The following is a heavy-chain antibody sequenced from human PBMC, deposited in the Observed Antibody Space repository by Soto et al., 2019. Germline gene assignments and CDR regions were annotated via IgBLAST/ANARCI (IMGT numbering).Heavy chain of an antibody. CDR2: IYNSGST. Sequence: QVHLQESGPGLVKPSETLSLTCTVSGGSISSYCWSWIRQPPGKGLEWIGDIYNSGSTNYNPSLKSRVTISVDTSKNQFSLKLNSVTAADTAVYYCARIEGGSYSDCYFDYWGQGTLVTVSS. CDR3: ARIEGGSYSDCYFDY. J-gene: IGHJ4*02. CDR1: GGSISSYC. V-gene: IGHV4-59*01. D-gene: IGHD2-15*01.